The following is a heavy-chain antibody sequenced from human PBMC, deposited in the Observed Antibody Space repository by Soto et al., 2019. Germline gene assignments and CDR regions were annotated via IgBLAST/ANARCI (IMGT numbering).Heavy chain of an antibody. CDR3: AKDGIAAAGTLTH. J-gene: IGHJ4*02. D-gene: IGHD6-13*01. Sequence: GGSLRLSCAASGFTFSSYGMHWVRQAPGKGLEWVAVISYDGSNKYYADSVKGRFTISRDNSKNTLYLQMNSLRAEDTAVYYCAKDGIAAAGTLTHWGQGTLVTGLL. V-gene: IGHV3-30*18. CDR2: ISYDGSNK. CDR1: GFTFSSYG.